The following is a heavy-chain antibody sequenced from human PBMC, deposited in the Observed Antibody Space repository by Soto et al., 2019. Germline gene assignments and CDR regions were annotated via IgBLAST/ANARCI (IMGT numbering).Heavy chain of an antibody. V-gene: IGHV4-59*01. CDR1: GGSISSYY. Sequence: PWETLSLTCTVSGGSISSYYWSWIRQPPGKGLEWIGYIYYSGSTNYNPSLKSRVTISVDTSKNQFSLKLSSVTAADTAVYYCASYDFWSGYRFDYWGQGTLVTVSS. CDR2: IYYSGST. J-gene: IGHJ4*02. D-gene: IGHD3-3*01. CDR3: ASYDFWSGYRFDY.